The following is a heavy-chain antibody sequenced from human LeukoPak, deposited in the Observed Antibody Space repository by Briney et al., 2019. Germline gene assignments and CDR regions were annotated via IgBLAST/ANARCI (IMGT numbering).Heavy chain of an antibody. CDR1: GFIFKNYE. CDR3: ARVGRIGYDDAFDI. D-gene: IGHD5-12*01. V-gene: IGHV3-48*03. Sequence: GGALRLSFPCCGFIFKNYELDWVGPARGRGLDGLSYISSWGCTTSYADSVKGRFTISRDNAKNSLYLQVSSLRAGDTAVYYCARVGRIGYDDAFDIWGQGTMVTVSS. J-gene: IGHJ3*02. CDR2: ISSWGCTT.